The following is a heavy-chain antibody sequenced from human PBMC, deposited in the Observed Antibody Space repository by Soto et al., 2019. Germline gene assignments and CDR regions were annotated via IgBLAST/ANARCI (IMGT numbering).Heavy chain of an antibody. CDR3: ARTHWVSGTEY. J-gene: IGHJ4*02. CDR2: IHNSGNT. CDR1: GGSIHDIDSY. V-gene: IGHV4-30-4*01. Sequence: QVQLQESGPGLVMPSQTLSLTCTVSGGSIHDIDSYWTWIRQSPGRGPEWIGYIHNSGNTFYSPSLKRRLAISIDTSKSQFSLKLSAVTAADTAFYYCARTHWVSGTEYWGQGTLVTVSS. D-gene: IGHD6-19*01.